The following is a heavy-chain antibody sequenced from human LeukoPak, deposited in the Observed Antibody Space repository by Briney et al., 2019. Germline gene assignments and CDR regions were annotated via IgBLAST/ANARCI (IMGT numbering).Heavy chain of an antibody. J-gene: IGHJ4*02. Sequence: PSETLSLTCTVSGGSISSYYWSWIRQPPGKGLEWIGYIYYSVSTNYNPSLKSRVTISVDTSKNQFSLKLSSVTAADTGVYYCARAEYSGRDYYFDYWGQGTLVTVSS. CDR1: GGSISSYY. CDR3: ARAEYSGRDYYFDY. V-gene: IGHV4-59*01. CDR2: IYYSVST. D-gene: IGHD1-26*01.